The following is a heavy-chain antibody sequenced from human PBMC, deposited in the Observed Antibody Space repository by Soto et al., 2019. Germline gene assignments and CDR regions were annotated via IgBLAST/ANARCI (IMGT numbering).Heavy chain of an antibody. V-gene: IGHV4-59*08. CDR2: IHYSGST. CDR1: GGSISSYY. J-gene: IGHJ4*02. CDR3: ARAVGPNLNFDY. D-gene: IGHD1-26*01. Sequence: QVQLQESGPGLVKPSETLSLTCTVSGGSISSYYWSWIRQPPGKGLEWIGYIHYSGSTNYNPSLQGRVTISVDTSKNQFSLKLSSVTAADTAVYYCARAVGPNLNFDYWGQGTLVTVSS.